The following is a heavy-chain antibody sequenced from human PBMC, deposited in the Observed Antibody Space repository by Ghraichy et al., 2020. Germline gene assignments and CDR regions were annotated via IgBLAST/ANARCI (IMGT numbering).Heavy chain of an antibody. CDR1: GGSISSSTYY. Sequence: SETLSLTCAVSGGSISSSTYYWGWIRQPPGKGLEWIGSIHYSGSTYYNPSLKSRVTISVDTSKNQFSLKLSSVTAADTAVYYCAREETVNYYYFGMDAWGKGSTVIVSS. J-gene: IGHJ6*04. V-gene: IGHV4-39*02. CDR2: IHYSGST. CDR3: AREETVNYYYFGMDA. D-gene: IGHD4-17*01.